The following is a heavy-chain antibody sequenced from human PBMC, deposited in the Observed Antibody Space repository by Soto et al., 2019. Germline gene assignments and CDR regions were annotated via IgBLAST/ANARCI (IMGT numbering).Heavy chain of an antibody. Sequence: QTNRQGLEWMGWINPDSGGTNYQQKFQGRVTMTRDTSISTAYLELSSLRSDDTVVYCCRNKVGSYNFDNWGERILVTVPS. V-gene: IGHV1-2*02. J-gene: IGHJ4*02. D-gene: IGHD3-10*01. CDR2: INPDSGGT. CDR3: RNKVGSYNFDN.